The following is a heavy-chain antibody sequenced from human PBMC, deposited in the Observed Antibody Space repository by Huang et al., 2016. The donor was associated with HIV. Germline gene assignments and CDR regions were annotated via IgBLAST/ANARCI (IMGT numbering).Heavy chain of an antibody. CDR2: IKSKTDGGTT. CDR3: TTGYRAHFDY. J-gene: IGHJ4*02. Sequence: EVQLVESGGGLVKPGGSLRLSCAASGFTFSNAWMSWVRQAPGKGREGVGRIKSKTDGGTTDYAAPVKGRFTISRDDSKNTLYLQMNSLRTEDTAVYYCTTGYRAHFDYWGQGTLVTVSS. CDR1: GFTFSNAW. V-gene: IGHV3-15*01. D-gene: IGHD5-18*01.